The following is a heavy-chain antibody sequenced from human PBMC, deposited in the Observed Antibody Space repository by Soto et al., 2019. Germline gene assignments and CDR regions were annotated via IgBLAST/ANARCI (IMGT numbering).Heavy chain of an antibody. Sequence: SVKVSCKASGGTFSSYAISWVRQAPGQGLEWMGGIIPIFGTANYAQKFQGRVTITADKSTSTAYMELSSLRSEDTAVYYCAREMPNYYVTDVPGQASQVTVSS. CDR1: GGTFSSYA. V-gene: IGHV1-69*06. J-gene: IGHJ6*02. CDR3: AREMPNYYVTDV. D-gene: IGHD2-2*01. CDR2: IIPIFGTA.